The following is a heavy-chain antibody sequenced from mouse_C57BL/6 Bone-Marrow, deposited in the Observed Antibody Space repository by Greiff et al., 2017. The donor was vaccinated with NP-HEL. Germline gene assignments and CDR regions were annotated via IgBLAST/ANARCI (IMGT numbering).Heavy chain of an antibody. D-gene: IGHD1-1*01. CDR1: GFTFTDYY. CDR2: IRNKANGYTT. J-gene: IGHJ1*03. Sequence: EVKLVESGGGLVQPGGSLSLSCAASGFTFTDYYMSWVRQPPGKALEWLGFIRNKANGYTTEYSASVKGRFTISRDNSQSILYLQMNALRAEDSATYYCARSSFYYGSPRWYFDVWGTGTTVTVSS. V-gene: IGHV7-3*01. CDR3: ARSSFYYGSPRWYFDV.